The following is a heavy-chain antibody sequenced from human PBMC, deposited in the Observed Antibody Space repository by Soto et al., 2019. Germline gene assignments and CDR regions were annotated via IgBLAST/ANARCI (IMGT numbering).Heavy chain of an antibody. J-gene: IGHJ3*02. CDR3: ARDDGLSSTNVKAFDI. V-gene: IGHV3-21*01. Sequence: GGSLRLSCAASGFTFSRYYMNWVRQAPGKGLEWVSSISTTSTYTHYADSLKGRFTISRDNAKKLLYLQMDSLRAEDTAVYYCARDDGLSSTNVKAFDISGQGTKVTVSS. CDR2: ISTTSTYT. CDR1: GFTFSRYY. D-gene: IGHD2-2*01.